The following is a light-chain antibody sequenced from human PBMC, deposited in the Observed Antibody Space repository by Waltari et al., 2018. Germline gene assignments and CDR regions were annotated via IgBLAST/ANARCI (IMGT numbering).Light chain of an antibody. V-gene: IGLV1-40*01. CDR1: PPNTGASFC. J-gene: IGLJ3*02. Sequence: HSVLTQPPSVSWAPRQRVTLSCPGPPPNTGASFCFIWYQQIPGKAPKLLIYGDSLRPSGVPDRFSASKSGISASLAITGLQAEDEADYYCQSYDSSLTDWLFGAGTKLTVL. CDR2: GDS. CDR3: QSYDSSLTDWL.